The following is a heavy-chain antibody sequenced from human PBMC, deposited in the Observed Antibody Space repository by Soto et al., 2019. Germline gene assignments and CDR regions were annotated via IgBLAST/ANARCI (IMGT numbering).Heavy chain of an antibody. J-gene: IGHJ4*02. D-gene: IGHD3-3*01. V-gene: IGHV3-30*18. CDR2: ISYDGSNK. CDR3: AKDPKAYYDFWSGYYYNFDY. Sequence: VQLVESGGGVVQPGRSLRLSCAASGFTFSSYGMHWVRQAPGKGLEWVAVISYDGSNKYYADSVKGRFTISRDNSKNTLYLQMNSLRAEDTAVYYCAKDPKAYYDFWSGYYYNFDYWGQGTLVTVSS. CDR1: GFTFSSYG.